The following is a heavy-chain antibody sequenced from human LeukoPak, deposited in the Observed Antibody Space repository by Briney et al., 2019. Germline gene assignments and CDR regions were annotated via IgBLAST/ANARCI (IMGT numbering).Heavy chain of an antibody. V-gene: IGHV1-69*04. J-gene: IGHJ4*02. D-gene: IGHD3-16*01. CDR1: GGTFSSYA. CDR3: ARSLNFASPMTFDY. Sequence: SVKVSCKASGGTFSSYAISWVRQAPGQGLEWMGRIIPILGIANYAQKFQGRVTITADKSTSTAYMELSSLRSEDTAVYYCARSLNFASPMTFDYWGQGTLVTVSS. CDR2: IIPILGIA.